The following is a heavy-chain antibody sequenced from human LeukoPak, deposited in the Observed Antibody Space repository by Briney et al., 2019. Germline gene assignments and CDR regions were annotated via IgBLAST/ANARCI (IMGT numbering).Heavy chain of an antibody. CDR3: ARGLTMVRGVSNWFDP. CDR1: GYTFTSYD. J-gene: IGHJ5*02. Sequence: AASVKVSCKASGYTFTSYDINWVRQATGQGLVWMGWMNPNSGNTGYAQKFQGRVTITRNTSISTAYMELSSLRSEDTAVYYCARGLTMVRGVSNWFDPWGQGTLVTVSS. D-gene: IGHD3-10*01. V-gene: IGHV1-8*01. CDR2: MNPNSGNT.